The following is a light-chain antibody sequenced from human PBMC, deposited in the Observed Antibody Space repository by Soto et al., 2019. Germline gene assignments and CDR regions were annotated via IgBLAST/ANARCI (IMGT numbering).Light chain of an antibody. CDR2: GAS. Sequence: EIVLTQSPGTLSLSPGERATLSCRASQSVSSSYLAWYQQKPGQAPRLLIYGASSRTTGIPGRFSGSGSGTDFTLTISRLEPEDFAVYYCQQYGSSPPYTFGQGTKLAIK. V-gene: IGKV3-20*01. J-gene: IGKJ2*01. CDR3: QQYGSSPPYT. CDR1: QSVSSSY.